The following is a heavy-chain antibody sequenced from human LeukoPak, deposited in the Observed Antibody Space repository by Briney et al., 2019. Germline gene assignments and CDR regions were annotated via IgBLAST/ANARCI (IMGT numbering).Heavy chain of an antibody. CDR1: GYTFTGYY. CDR2: INPNSGGT. V-gene: IGHV1-2*06. Sequence: ASVKVSCKASGYTFTGYYMHWVRQAPGQGLEWMGRINPNSGGTNYAQKFQGRVTMTRDTSISTAYMELSRLRAEDTALYYCARVLGYCSGGSCYSNYFDYWGQGTLVTVSS. D-gene: IGHD2-15*01. J-gene: IGHJ4*02. CDR3: ARVLGYCSGGSCYSNYFDY.